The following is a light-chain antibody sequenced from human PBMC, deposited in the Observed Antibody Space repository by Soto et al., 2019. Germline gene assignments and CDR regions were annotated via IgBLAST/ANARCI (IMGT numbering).Light chain of an antibody. J-gene: IGKJ4*01. Sequence: EIVLMQSPGTLSLSPGERATLSCRASQSVGSTYLAWYQQKPGQAPRLLIYGASTRATSIPARFSGGGSGTEFTLTIGSLQSEDFALYYCQQYNNWPPVTFGGGTKVEIK. CDR3: QQYNNWPPVT. CDR2: GAS. CDR1: QSVGSTY. V-gene: IGKV3-15*01.